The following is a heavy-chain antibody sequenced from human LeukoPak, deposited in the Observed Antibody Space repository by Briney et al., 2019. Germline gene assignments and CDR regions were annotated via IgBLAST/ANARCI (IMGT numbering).Heavy chain of an antibody. V-gene: IGHV3-53*01. J-gene: IGHJ5*02. CDR1: GFTVGSNY. D-gene: IGHD6-19*01. Sequence: GGSLRLSCAASGFTVGSNYMSWVRQAPGTGLEWVSVIYSGGGTSYADSVRGRFTISRDNSKNTLYLQMNSLRVEDTAVYYCARAVAGTNWFDPWGQGTLVTVSS. CDR2: IYSGGGT. CDR3: ARAVAGTNWFDP.